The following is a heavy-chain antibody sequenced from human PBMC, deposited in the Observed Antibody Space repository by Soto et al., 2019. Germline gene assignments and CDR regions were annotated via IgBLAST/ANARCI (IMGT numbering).Heavy chain of an antibody. V-gene: IGHV4-39*01. Sequence: LQLQESGPGLVKPSETLSVTCTVSGASTSSSNYLWGWIRQPPGKGLEWIGTVDYSGRTYYSPSLKSRVTVSVDTPKNQFSLNLYSVTAADTAVYYSATYSRWSGWFDPWDQGTLVTVSS. J-gene: IGHJ5*02. CDR1: GASTSSSNYL. D-gene: IGHD6-6*01. CDR3: ATYSRWSGWFDP. CDR2: VDYSGRT.